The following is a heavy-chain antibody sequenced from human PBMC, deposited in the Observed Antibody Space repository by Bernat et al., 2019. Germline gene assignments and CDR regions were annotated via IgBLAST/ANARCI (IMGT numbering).Heavy chain of an antibody. V-gene: IGHV3-66*01. Sequence: EVQLVESGGGLVQPGGSLRLSCAASGFTVSSNYMTWVRQAPGKGLEWVSVIYSGGNTYYADAMKGRFSVSRDNSKNTLYLQMTSLRAEDTAAYYCARVPSGYDSSHWGQGTLVTVSS. CDR3: ARVPSGYDSSH. D-gene: IGHD5-12*01. J-gene: IGHJ4*02. CDR2: IYSGGNT. CDR1: GFTVSSNY.